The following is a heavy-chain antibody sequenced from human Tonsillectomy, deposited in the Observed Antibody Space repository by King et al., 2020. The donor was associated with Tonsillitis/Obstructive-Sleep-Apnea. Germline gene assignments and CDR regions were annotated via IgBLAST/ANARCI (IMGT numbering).Heavy chain of an antibody. V-gene: IGHV1-69*01. D-gene: IGHD3-3*01. J-gene: IGHJ6*03. CDR3: ARARIFGGVNGYFMDV. Sequence: VQLVQSGAEVKKPGSSVKVSCKASGGTFSSYAITWVRQAPGQGLEWMGGIIPIFGTANYAQKFQGRVTITADESTSTGYMELSSLRSEDTAGYYCARARIFGGVNGYFMDVWGKGTTVTVSS. CDR2: IIPIFGTA. CDR1: GGTFSSYA.